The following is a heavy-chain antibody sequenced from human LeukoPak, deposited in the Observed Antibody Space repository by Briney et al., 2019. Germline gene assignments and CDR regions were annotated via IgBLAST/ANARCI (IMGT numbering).Heavy chain of an antibody. V-gene: IGHV4-4*07. J-gene: IGHJ5*02. D-gene: IGHD6-19*01. CDR2: IYTSGST. CDR3: ARDRVAVAERGYWFDP. CDR1: GGSFSGYY. Sequence: SETLSLTCAVYGGSFSGYYWSWIRQPAGKGLEWIGRIYTSGSTNYNPSLTSRVTMSVDTSKNQFSLKLSSVTAADTAVYYCARDRVAVAERGYWFDPWGQGTLVTVSS.